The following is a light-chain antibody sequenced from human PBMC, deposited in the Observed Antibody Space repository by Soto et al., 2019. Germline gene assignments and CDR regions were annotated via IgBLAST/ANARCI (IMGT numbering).Light chain of an antibody. CDR1: QIVSSTY. V-gene: IGKV3D-15*01. Sequence: EILFTQSPGTLSLSPGERATLSCRASQIVSSTYLAWYQQKPGQAPRLLIYGASSRANGIPDRFSGSGSGTEFTLTLSSLQSEDFAIYYCQQYNNWHPITFGQGTRLEIK. J-gene: IGKJ5*01. CDR3: QQYNNWHPIT. CDR2: GAS.